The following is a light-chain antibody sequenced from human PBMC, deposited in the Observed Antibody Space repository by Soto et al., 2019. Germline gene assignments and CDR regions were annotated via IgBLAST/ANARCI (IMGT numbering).Light chain of an antibody. CDR2: SND. CDR3: AAWDDRLNGVV. V-gene: IGLV1-44*01. Sequence: QAVVTQPPSASGTPGQRVTIACSGSSSNIGRNTVHWYQQLPGTTPKLLIYSNDQRPSGVPDRFSGSKSGSSASLAISGLQSEDEADYYCAAWDDRLNGVVFGGGTK. J-gene: IGLJ2*01. CDR1: SSNIGRNT.